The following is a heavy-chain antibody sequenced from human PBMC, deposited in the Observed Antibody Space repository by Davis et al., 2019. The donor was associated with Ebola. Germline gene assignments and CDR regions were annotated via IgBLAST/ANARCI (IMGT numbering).Heavy chain of an antibody. CDR3: ARDAYGDAFDY. Sequence: PSETLSLTCTVSGGSVSSVNYYWSWIRQPPGKRLEWIGYVSYNGHTKYNPSLMSRVTISVDASKNQFSLRLTSVTAADTAVDYCARDAYGDAFDYWGQGTQVTVSS. J-gene: IGHJ4*02. D-gene: IGHD4-17*01. CDR2: VSYNGHT. CDR1: GGSVSSVNYY. V-gene: IGHV4-61*01.